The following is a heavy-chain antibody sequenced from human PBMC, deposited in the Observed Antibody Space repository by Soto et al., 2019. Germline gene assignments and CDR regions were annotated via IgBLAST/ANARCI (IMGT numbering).Heavy chain of an antibody. CDR3: ARSFPLWFGELLFDY. CDR2: IYYSGST. J-gene: IGHJ4*02. V-gene: IGHV4-39*01. D-gene: IGHD3-10*01. CDR1: GGSISSSSYY. Sequence: QLLESGPGLVKPSETLSLTCTVSGGSISSSSYYWGWIRQPPGKGLEWIGSIYYSGSTYYNPSLKSRVTISVDTSKNQFSLKLRSVTAADTAVYYCARSFPLWFGELLFDYWGQGTLVTVSS.